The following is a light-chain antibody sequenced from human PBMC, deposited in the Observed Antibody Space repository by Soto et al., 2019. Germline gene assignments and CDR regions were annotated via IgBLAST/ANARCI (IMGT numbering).Light chain of an antibody. CDR2: DTS. J-gene: IGKJ4*01. CDR3: QQRTSWLT. CDR1: QSVTWY. V-gene: IGKV3-11*01. Sequence: EIVLTQSPATLSLSPGERATLSCRASQSVTWYLAWYQQKPGQAPRLLIYDTSNRATGTPARFSGSGSGTDFTLTISSLEPEYFAVYYCQQRTSWLTFGGGTRVE.